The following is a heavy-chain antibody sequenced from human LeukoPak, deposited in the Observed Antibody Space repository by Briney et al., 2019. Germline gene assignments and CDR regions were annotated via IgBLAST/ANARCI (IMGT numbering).Heavy chain of an antibody. CDR1: GFTLSNYW. CDR2: IKQDGSEK. J-gene: IGHJ4*02. Sequence: GGSLRLSCAASGFTLSNYWMSWVRQAPGKGLEWVANIKQDGSEKYYVDSVKGRFAISRDNAKNSLYLQMNSLRAEDTAVYYCTRQGGYDSPLFDYWGQGTLVTVSS. V-gene: IGHV3-7*01. D-gene: IGHD5-12*01. CDR3: TRQGGYDSPLFDY.